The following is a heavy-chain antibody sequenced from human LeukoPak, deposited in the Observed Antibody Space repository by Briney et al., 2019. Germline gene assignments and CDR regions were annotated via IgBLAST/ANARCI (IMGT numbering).Heavy chain of an antibody. J-gene: IGHJ5*02. V-gene: IGHV3-23*01. Sequence: GGSLRLSCAASGFTFSSYAMSWVRQAPGKGLEWVSAISGSGGSTYYADSVKGRFTISRDNSKNTLYLQMNSLRAGDTAVYYCAKDRSYYDILTGSPIGPGWFDPWGQGTLVTVSS. D-gene: IGHD3-9*01. CDR3: AKDRSYYDILTGSPIGPGWFDP. CDR2: ISGSGGST. CDR1: GFTFSSYA.